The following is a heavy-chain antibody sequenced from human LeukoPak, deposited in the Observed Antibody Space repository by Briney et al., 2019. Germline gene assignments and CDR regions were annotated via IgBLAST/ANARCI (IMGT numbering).Heavy chain of an antibody. J-gene: IGHJ4*02. V-gene: IGHV3-30*04. CDR1: GFTFSSYA. Sequence: PGRSLRLSCAASGFTFSSYAMHWVRQAPGKGLEWVAVISYDGSNKYYADSVKGRFTISRDNAKNSLYLQMNSLRAEDTAVYYCARPRGGGSGSYYSLDYWGQGTLVTVSS. CDR2: ISYDGSNK. D-gene: IGHD3-10*01. CDR3: ARPRGGGSGSYYSLDY.